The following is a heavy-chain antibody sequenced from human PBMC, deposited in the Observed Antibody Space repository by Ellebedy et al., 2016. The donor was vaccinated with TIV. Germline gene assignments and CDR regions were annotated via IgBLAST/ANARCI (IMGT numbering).Heavy chain of an antibody. J-gene: IGHJ3*02. D-gene: IGHD7-27*01. V-gene: IGHV7-4-1*02. Sequence: AASVKVSCKASGYTFASYGVNWVRQAPGQGLEWMGWINTNSGNPMYAQAFTGRIVFSLDTSVSTAYLQISSLRAEDSAVYYCARTGIWGNAFDIWGQGTMVTVSS. CDR3: ARTGIWGNAFDI. CDR1: GYTFASYG. CDR2: INTNSGNP.